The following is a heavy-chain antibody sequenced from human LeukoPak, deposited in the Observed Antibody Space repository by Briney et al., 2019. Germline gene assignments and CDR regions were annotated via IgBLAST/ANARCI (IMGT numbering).Heavy chain of an antibody. Sequence: ASVKVSCKASGYTFTSYDINWVRQAPGQGLEWMGWMNPNSGNTGYAQKFQGRVTMTRNTSISTAYMELSSLRSEDTAVYYCARVPYCSGSYYFDYGGQGTLVTVS. CDR1: GYTFTSYD. CDR2: MNPNSGNT. J-gene: IGHJ4*02. CDR3: ARVPYCSGSYYFDY. V-gene: IGHV1-8*01. D-gene: IGHD3-10*01.